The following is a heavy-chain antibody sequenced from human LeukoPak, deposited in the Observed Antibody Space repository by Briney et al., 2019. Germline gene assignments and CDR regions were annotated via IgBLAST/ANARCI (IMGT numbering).Heavy chain of an antibody. Sequence: GGSLRLSCAASGVTFSSYSMNWVRQAPGKGLEWVSSISSSSSYIYYADSVTGRFTISRDNAKNSLYLQMNSLRAEDTAVYYCARDLVGATGCFDYWGQGTLVTVSS. V-gene: IGHV3-21*01. CDR2: ISSSSSYI. J-gene: IGHJ4*02. CDR3: ARDLVGATGCFDY. D-gene: IGHD1-26*01. CDR1: GVTFSSYS.